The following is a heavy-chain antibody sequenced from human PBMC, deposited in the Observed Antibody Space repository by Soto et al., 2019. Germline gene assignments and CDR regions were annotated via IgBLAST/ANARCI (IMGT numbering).Heavy chain of an antibody. V-gene: IGHV4-61*01. Sequence: SETLYLTCTVSGGSVMDGSYYWAWLRQPPGKGLEWIGHIYHSGSTIYNPSLKSRVTISIDTSKSQFSLNLNSMTAADTAVYYCAGYNWNYYFDPWGQGTLVTVSS. D-gene: IGHD1-7*01. CDR2: IYHSGST. J-gene: IGHJ5*02. CDR3: AGYNWNYYFDP. CDR1: GGSVMDGSYY.